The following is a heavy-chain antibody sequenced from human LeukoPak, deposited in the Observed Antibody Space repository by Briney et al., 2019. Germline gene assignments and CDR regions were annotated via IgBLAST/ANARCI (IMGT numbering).Heavy chain of an antibody. CDR3: ARGGIRYFDWAMDVGDRTTGFDF. Sequence: ASVKVSCKASGYSFTHYSISWVRQAPGQGLEWMGWINPDSGNTDYAQKLQGRVTMTTDTSTSTAYMELRSLRSDDTAVYYCARGGIRYFDWAMDVGDRTTGFDFWGQGTLVTVSS. CDR1: GYSFTHYS. D-gene: IGHD3-9*01. V-gene: IGHV1-18*01. J-gene: IGHJ4*02. CDR2: INPDSGNT.